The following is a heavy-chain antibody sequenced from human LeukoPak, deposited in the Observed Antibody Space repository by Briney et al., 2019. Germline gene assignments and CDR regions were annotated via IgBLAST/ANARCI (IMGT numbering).Heavy chain of an antibody. Sequence: GGSLRLSCAASGFTFSSYSMNWVRQAPGKGLEWVSSICSSSSYIYYADSVKGRFTISRDNAKNSLYLQMNSLRAEDTAVYYCARVPGGASGMDVWGQGTTVTVSS. V-gene: IGHV3-21*01. J-gene: IGHJ6*02. D-gene: IGHD1-26*01. CDR3: ARVPGGASGMDV. CDR2: ICSSSSYI. CDR1: GFTFSSYS.